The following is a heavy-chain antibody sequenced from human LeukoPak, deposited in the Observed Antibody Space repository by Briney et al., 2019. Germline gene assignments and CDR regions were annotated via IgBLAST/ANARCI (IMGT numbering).Heavy chain of an antibody. CDR1: GGSISSYY. CDR2: IYYSGST. J-gene: IGHJ4*02. D-gene: IGHD4-17*01. CDR3: AGARYKRRTMTTVTTFDY. Sequence: SETLSLTCTVSGGSISSYYWSWIRRPPGKGLEWIGYIYYSGSTNYNPSLKSRVTISVDTSKNQFSLKLSSVTAADTAVYYCAGARYKRRTMTTVTTFDYWGQGTLVTVSS. V-gene: IGHV4-59*01.